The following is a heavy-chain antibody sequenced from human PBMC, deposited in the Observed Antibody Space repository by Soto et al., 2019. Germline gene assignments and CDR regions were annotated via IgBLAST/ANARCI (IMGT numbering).Heavy chain of an antibody. CDR3: ATDYDFWSSSSRSPDY. CDR2: ISGSGVTT. V-gene: IGHV3-23*01. Sequence: GGSLRLSCAASGFTFSSYAMGWVRQAPGKGLEWVSAISGSGVTTYYADSLKGRFTISRDNSKNTLYLQMNSLRAEDTAVYYCATDYDFWSSSSRSPDYWGQGTLVTVSS. J-gene: IGHJ4*02. D-gene: IGHD3-3*01. CDR1: GFTFSSYA.